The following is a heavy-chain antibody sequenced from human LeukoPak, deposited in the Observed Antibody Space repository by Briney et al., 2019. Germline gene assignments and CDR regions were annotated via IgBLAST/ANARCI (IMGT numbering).Heavy chain of an antibody. D-gene: IGHD1-7*01. J-gene: IGHJ4*02. CDR1: GFTFSSYA. Sequence: GGSLRLSCAASGFTFSSYAMHWVRQAPGKGLEYVSAISSNGGSTYYANSVKGRFTISRDNSKNTLYLQMGSLRAEDMAVYYCARGAGTTRYWGQGTLVTVSS. CDR2: ISSNGGST. V-gene: IGHV3-64*01. CDR3: ARGAGTTRY.